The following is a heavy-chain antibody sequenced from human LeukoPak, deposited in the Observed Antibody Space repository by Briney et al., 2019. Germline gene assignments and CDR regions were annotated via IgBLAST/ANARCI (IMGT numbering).Heavy chain of an antibody. CDR3: AKDRSSSGYYYFDY. CDR2: ISYDGSNK. CDR1: GFTFSSYG. J-gene: IGHJ4*02. Sequence: GGSLRLSCAASGFTFSSYGMHWVRQAPGKGLEWVAVISYDGSNKYYADFVKGRFTISRDNSKNTLYLQMNSLRAEDTAVHYCAKDRSSSGYYYFDYWGQGTLVTVSS. V-gene: IGHV3-30*18. D-gene: IGHD3-22*01.